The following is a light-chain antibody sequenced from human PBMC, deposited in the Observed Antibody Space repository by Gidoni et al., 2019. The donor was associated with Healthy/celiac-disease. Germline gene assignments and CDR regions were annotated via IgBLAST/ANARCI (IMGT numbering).Light chain of an antibody. J-gene: IGLJ2*01. CDR3: SSYTSSSTVV. CDR1: SSDVGGYNY. Sequence: GSPGQSITISCTGTSSDVGGYNYVSWYQQHPGKAPKLMIYEVSNRPTGVSNRFSGSKSGNTASLTISGLQAEDEADYYCSSYTSSSTVVFGGGTKLTVL. V-gene: IGLV2-14*01. CDR2: EVS.